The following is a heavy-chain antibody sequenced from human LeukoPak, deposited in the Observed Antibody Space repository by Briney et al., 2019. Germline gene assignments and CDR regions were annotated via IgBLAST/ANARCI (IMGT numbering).Heavy chain of an antibody. CDR1: GFTLDDYA. D-gene: IGHD6-13*01. Sequence: PGRSLRLSCAASGFTLDDYAMHWVRQAPGKGLEWVSGISWNSGSIGYADSVKGRFTISRDNAKNSLYLQMNSLRAEDTALYYCAKTEGYSSSWSRGFDPWGQGTLVTVSS. V-gene: IGHV3-9*01. CDR2: ISWNSGSI. J-gene: IGHJ5*02. CDR3: AKTEGYSSSWSRGFDP.